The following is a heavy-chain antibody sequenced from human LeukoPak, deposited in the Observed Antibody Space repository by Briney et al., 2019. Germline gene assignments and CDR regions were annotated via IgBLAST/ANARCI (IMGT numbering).Heavy chain of an antibody. V-gene: IGHV1-8*01. Sequence: GASVKVSCKASGYTFTTYDLNWVRQAPGQGLEWMGYMNPNSGKTGSSQKFHGRLTMTRSTSINTAYMELSSLKYEDTAVYFCARGPYGANPLSLWGQGTMVTVSS. CDR1: GYTFTTYD. CDR2: MNPNSGKT. D-gene: IGHD4/OR15-4a*01. J-gene: IGHJ3*01. CDR3: ARGPYGANPLSL.